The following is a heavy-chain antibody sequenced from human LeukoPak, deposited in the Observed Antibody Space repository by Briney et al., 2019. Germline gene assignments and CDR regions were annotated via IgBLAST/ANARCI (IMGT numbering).Heavy chain of an antibody. V-gene: IGHV4-31*03. Sequence: PSETLSLTCTVSGGSISSGGYYWSWIRQHPGKGLEWIGYIYYSGSTYYNPSLKSRVTISVDTSKNQFSLKLSSVTAADTAVYYCARAGSGTDAFDIWGQGTMVTVSS. J-gene: IGHJ3*02. CDR1: GGSISSGGYY. D-gene: IGHD3-10*01. CDR2: IYYSGST. CDR3: ARAGSGTDAFDI.